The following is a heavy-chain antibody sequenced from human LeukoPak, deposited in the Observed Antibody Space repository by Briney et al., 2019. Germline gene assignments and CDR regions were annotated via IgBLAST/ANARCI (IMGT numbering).Heavy chain of an antibody. CDR2: IYYSGST. CDR3: ARESRGYDEIFDS. Sequence: SETLSLTCTVSGGSISSGGYYWSWIRQHPGKGLEWIGYIYYSGSTYYSPSLKSRVTISVDTSKNQFSLKLSSVTAADTAVYYCARESRGYDEIFDSWGQGTLVTVSS. J-gene: IGHJ4*02. V-gene: IGHV4-31*03. D-gene: IGHD5-12*01. CDR1: GGSISSGGYY.